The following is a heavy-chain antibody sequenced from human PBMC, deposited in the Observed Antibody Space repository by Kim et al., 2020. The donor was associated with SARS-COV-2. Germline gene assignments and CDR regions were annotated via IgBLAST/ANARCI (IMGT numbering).Heavy chain of an antibody. CDR3: ARDRMIRGWAFDI. V-gene: IGHV3-48*02. J-gene: IGHJ3*02. Sequence: YADSVKGRFTISRDNAKNSLYLQMNSLRDEDTAVYYCARDRMIRGWAFDIWGQGTMVTVSS. D-gene: IGHD3-22*01.